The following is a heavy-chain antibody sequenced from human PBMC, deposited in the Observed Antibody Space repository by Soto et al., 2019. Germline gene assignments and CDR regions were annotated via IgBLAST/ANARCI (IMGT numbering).Heavy chain of an antibody. D-gene: IGHD2-2*01. V-gene: IGHV6-1*01. CDR1: GDSVSSNSAA. Sequence: PSQTLSLTCAISGDSVSSNSAAWNWIRQSPPRGLEWLGRTYYRSKWYNDYAVSVKSRITINPDTSKNQFSLQLNSVTAADTAVYYCAREGYCISTSCRDNWFDPWGQGTLVTVSS. J-gene: IGHJ5*02. CDR3: AREGYCISTSCRDNWFDP. CDR2: TYYRSKWYN.